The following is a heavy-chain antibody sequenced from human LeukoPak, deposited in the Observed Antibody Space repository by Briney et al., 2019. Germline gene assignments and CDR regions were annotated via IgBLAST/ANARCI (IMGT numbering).Heavy chain of an antibody. J-gene: IGHJ5*02. CDR3: ARALQLVRTNWFDP. D-gene: IGHD6-6*01. V-gene: IGHV4-34*01. CDR2: INHSGST. CDR1: GFTVSSNY. Sequence: KSGGSLRLSCAASGFTVSSNYMSWIRQPPGKGLEWIGEINHSGSTNYNPSLKSRVTISVDTSKNQFSLKLSSVTAADTAVYYCARALQLVRTNWFDPWGQGTLVTVSS.